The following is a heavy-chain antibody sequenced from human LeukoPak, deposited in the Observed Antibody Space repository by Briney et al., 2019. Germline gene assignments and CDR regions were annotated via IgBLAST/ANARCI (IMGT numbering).Heavy chain of an antibody. CDR1: GFTFSSYG. J-gene: IGHJ4*02. Sequence: QPGGSLRLSCAASGFTFSSYGMHWVRQAPGKGLEWGAVIWYDGSNKYYADSVKGRFTISRDNSKNTLYLQMNSLRAEDTAVYYCAKAQSAHMYCTDYWGQGTLVTVSS. CDR2: IWYDGSNK. D-gene: IGHD2-8*01. CDR3: AKAQSAHMYCTDY. V-gene: IGHV3-33*06.